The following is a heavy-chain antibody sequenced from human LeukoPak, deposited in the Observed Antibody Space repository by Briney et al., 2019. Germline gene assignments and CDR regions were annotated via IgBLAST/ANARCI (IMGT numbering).Heavy chain of an antibody. CDR2: INHSGST. Sequence: PSETLSLTCAVYGGSFSGYYWSWIRQPPGKGLEWIGEINHSGSTNYNPSLKSRVTISVDTSKNQFSLKLSSVTAADTAVYYCARDHGENSFDYWGQGTLVTVSS. V-gene: IGHV4-34*01. J-gene: IGHJ4*02. CDR3: ARDHGENSFDY. CDR1: GGSFSGYY. D-gene: IGHD1/OR15-1a*01.